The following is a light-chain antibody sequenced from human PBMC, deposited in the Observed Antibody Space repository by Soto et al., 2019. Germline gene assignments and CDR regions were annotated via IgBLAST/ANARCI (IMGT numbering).Light chain of an antibody. CDR2: DVS. J-gene: IGLJ2*01. V-gene: IGLV2-14*01. CDR3: SSYTSSSTLV. CDR1: SSDVGGYNY. Sequence: QSALTQPASVSGSPGQSITISCTGTSSDVGGYNYVSWYQQHPGKAPKLMIYDVSNRPSGVSNRFSRSKAGNTGPLTIPGLQAEDEADYYCSSYTSSSTLVFGGGTKLTVL.